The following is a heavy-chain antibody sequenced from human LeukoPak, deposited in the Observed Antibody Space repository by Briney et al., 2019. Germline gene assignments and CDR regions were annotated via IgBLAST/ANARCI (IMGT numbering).Heavy chain of an antibody. CDR3: ARYPGTTSYPFDY. Sequence: GASVKVSCKASGYTFTGYYMHWVRQAPGQGLEWMGRINPNSGGTNYAQKFQGRVTMTRDTSISTAYMELSRLRSDDTAVYYCARYPGTTSYPFDYWGQGTLVTVSS. CDR2: INPNSGGT. D-gene: IGHD1-1*01. V-gene: IGHV1-2*06. CDR1: GYTFTGYY. J-gene: IGHJ4*02.